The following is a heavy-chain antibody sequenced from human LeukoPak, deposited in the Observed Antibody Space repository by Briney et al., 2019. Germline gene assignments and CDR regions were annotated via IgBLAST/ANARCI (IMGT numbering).Heavy chain of an antibody. CDR2: IYYSGST. Sequence: KTSETLSLTCTVSGGSISSYYWSWIRQPPGKGLEWIGYIYYSGSTNYDPSLKSRVTISVDTSKNQFSLKLSSVTAADTAVYYCARAVTAWFDPWGQGTLVTVSS. V-gene: IGHV4-59*01. J-gene: IGHJ5*02. CDR1: GGSISSYY. D-gene: IGHD2-21*02. CDR3: ARAVTAWFDP.